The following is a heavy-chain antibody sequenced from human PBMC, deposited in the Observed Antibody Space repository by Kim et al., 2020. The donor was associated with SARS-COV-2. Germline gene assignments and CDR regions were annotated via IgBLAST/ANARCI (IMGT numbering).Heavy chain of an antibody. CDR1: GFSLSSYA. V-gene: IGHV3-23*01. CDR3: AKHQRSSYWPNYYFEY. J-gene: IGHJ4*01. D-gene: IGHD2-2*01. CDR2: IATDGRAT. Sequence: GGSLRLSCAASGFSLSSYAVSWVRQAPGKGLEWVALIATDGRATSSIDSVKGRFTFSRDSSKNTLYLQMISLRCEDTAVYYCAKHQRSSYWPNYYFEYWG.